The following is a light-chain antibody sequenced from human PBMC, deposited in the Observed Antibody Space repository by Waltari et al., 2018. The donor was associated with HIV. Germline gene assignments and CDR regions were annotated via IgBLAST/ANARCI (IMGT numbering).Light chain of an antibody. CDR3: SSYGGNSNVI. CDR1: SSDIGDYDY. Sequence: QSALTQPPSASGSPGQSVTISCTGTSSDIGDYDYVPWYQHQPGEAPKLLIYEVLNMPSGVPHRFSGSKSGNTASLTVSGLQAEYEADYYCSSYGGNSNVIFGGGTKLTVL. J-gene: IGLJ2*01. CDR2: EVL. V-gene: IGLV2-8*01.